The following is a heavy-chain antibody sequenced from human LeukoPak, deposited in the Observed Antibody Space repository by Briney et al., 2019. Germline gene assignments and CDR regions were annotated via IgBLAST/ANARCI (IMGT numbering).Heavy chain of an antibody. CDR1: EFTFSNCA. V-gene: IGHV3-23*01. Sequence: GGSLRLSCAASEFTFSNCAMNWVRQAPGKGLEWVSGMSGSGGYTYYRDSVKGRFTISRDNSKSMLFLQLNSLRAEDTALYYCARDLHYYVAMDVWGQGTTVTVSS. J-gene: IGHJ6*02. CDR3: ARDLHYYVAMDV. D-gene: IGHD3-10*02. CDR2: MSGSGGYT.